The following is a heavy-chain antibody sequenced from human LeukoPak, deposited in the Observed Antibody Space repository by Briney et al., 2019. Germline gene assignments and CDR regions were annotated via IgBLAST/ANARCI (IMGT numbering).Heavy chain of an antibody. V-gene: IGHV1-18*01. Sequence: ASVKVSCKASSYTFTRYGISWARQAPGQGLEWMGWISGSNGNTNYAQKFQGRVSMTADTSTSTAYMELRSLRSDDTAVYYCARSGRGTYYYFDLWGQGTLVTVSS. CDR1: SYTFTRYG. J-gene: IGHJ4*02. CDR2: ISGSNGNT. CDR3: ARSGRGTYYYFDL. D-gene: IGHD1-26*01.